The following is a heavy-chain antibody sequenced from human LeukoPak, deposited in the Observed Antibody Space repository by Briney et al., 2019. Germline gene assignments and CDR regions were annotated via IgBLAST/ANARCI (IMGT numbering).Heavy chain of an antibody. V-gene: IGHV4-34*01. CDR3: ARSPRGIRLDY. D-gene: IGHD3-16*01. Sequence: SETLSLTCAVYGGSFSGYYWSWIRQPPGKGLEWIGEINHSGSTNYNPSLKSRVTISVVTSKNQFSLKLSSVTAADTAVYYCARSPRGIRLDYWGQGTLVTVSS. J-gene: IGHJ4*02. CDR2: INHSGST. CDR1: GGSFSGYY.